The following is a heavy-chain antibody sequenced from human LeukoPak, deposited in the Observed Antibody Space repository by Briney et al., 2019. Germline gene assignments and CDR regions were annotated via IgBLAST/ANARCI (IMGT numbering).Heavy chain of an antibody. J-gene: IGHJ4*02. Sequence: SATLSLTCAVYGVSFSGYYWSWIRQPPGKGLEWIGEINHSGSTNYNPSLKSRVTISVDTSKNQFSLKLSSVTAADTAVYYCVSRIVGATPFDYWGQGTLVTVSS. CDR3: VSRIVGATPFDY. V-gene: IGHV4-34*01. CDR1: GVSFSGYY. D-gene: IGHD1-26*01. CDR2: INHSGST.